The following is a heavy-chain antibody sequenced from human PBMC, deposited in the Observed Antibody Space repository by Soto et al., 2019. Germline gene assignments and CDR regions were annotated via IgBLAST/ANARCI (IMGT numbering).Heavy chain of an antibody. D-gene: IGHD3-10*01. CDR3: ARDEGSGWFGEFPPDY. V-gene: IGHV1-18*01. Sequence: QVQLVQSGAEVKKPGASVKVSCKASGYTFTSYGISWVRQAPGQGLEWMGWISAYNGNTNYAQKLQGRVTMTTDTSTSTADMELRSLRSDDTAVYYCARDEGSGWFGEFPPDYWGQGTLVTVSS. CDR1: GYTFTSYG. CDR2: ISAYNGNT. J-gene: IGHJ4*02.